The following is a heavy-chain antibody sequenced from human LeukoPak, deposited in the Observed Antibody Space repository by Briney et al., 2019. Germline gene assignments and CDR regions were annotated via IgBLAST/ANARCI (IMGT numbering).Heavy chain of an antibody. D-gene: IGHD3-3*01. CDR3: ARVHADFWSGGAFDI. V-gene: IGHV4-39*07. Sequence: ASETLSLTCTVSGGSISSYYWGWIRQPPGKGLEWIGTIYYSGSTYYNPSLKSRVTISVDTSKNQFSLKLSSVTAADTAVYYCARVHADFWSGGAFDIWGQGTLVTVSS. CDR2: IYYSGST. J-gene: IGHJ3*02. CDR1: GGSISSYY.